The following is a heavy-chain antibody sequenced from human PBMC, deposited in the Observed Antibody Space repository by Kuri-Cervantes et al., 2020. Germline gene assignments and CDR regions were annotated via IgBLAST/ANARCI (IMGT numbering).Heavy chain of an antibody. CDR3: ARVEPIFCSSTSYYVRD. J-gene: IGHJ4*02. CDR1: GGSISSYY. CDR2: IYYSGST. D-gene: IGHD2-2*01. Sequence: GSLRLSCTVSGGSISSYYWSWIRQPPGKGLEWIGYIYYSGSTNYNPALKSRVTISVDTSKNQFSLKLSSVTAADTAVYYCARVEPIFCSSTSYYVRDWGQGTLVTVSS. V-gene: IGHV4-59*01.